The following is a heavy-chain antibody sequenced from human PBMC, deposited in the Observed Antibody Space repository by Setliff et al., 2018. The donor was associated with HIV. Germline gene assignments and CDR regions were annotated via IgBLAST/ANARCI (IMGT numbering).Heavy chain of an antibody. CDR2: ISIGSGGAI. CDR3: ARDPGRYNGMDV. J-gene: IGHJ6*02. Sequence: KPGGSLRLSCAASGFTFRNYKFNWVRQAPGRGLEWVSSISIGSGGAIDYADSVQGRFTISRDNSKNSLYLQMNSLRAEDTAVYYCARDPGRYNGMDVWGQGTTVTVSS. V-gene: IGHV3-21*01. CDR1: GFTFRNYK. D-gene: IGHD1-20*01.